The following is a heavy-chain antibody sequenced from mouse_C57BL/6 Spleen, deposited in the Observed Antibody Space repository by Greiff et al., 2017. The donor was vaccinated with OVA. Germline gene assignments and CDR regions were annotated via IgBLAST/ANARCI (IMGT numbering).Heavy chain of an antibody. Sequence: EVMLVESGAELVKPGASVKLSCTASGFNIKDYYMHWVKQRTEQGLEWIGRIDPEDGETKYAAKFQGKATITADTSSNTAYLQLSSLTSEDTAVYYCARWYYGSSYDWCFDVWGTGTTVTVSS. CDR1: GFNIKDYY. CDR2: IDPEDGET. D-gene: IGHD1-1*01. V-gene: IGHV14-2*01. J-gene: IGHJ1*03. CDR3: ARWYYGSSYDWCFDV.